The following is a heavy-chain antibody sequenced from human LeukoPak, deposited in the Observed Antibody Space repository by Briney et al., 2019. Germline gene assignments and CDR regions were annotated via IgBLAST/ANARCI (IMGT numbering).Heavy chain of an antibody. V-gene: IGHV4-59*08. CDR3: ARLDSSGWYSMIDN. CDR1: GGSLSGYY. J-gene: IGHJ4*02. D-gene: IGHD6-19*01. CDR2: IYYSGST. Sequence: SETLSLTCTVSGGSLSGYYWSWIRQPPGKGLEWIGCIYYSGSTKYNPSLKSRVTISVDTSKNQFSLKLSSVTVADTAVYYCARLDSSGWYSMIDNWGQGTLVTVSS.